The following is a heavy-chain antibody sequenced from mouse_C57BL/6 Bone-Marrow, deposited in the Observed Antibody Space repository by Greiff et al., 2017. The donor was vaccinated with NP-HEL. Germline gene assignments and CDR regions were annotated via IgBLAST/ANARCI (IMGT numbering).Heavy chain of an antibody. J-gene: IGHJ3*01. CDR1: GFTFSDYG. D-gene: IGHD3-2*01. V-gene: IGHV5-17*01. CDR2: ISSGSSTI. CDR3: ARGQLAY. Sequence: EVKLMESGGGLVKPGGSLKLSCAASGFTFSDYGMHWVRQAPEKGLEWVAYISSGSSTIYYADTVKGRFTISRDNAKNTLFLQMTSLRSEDTAMYYCARGQLAYWGQGTLVTVS.